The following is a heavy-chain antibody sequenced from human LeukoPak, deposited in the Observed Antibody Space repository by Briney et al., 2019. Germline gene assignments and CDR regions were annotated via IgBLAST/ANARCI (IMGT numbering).Heavy chain of an antibody. CDR2: IYYSGST. V-gene: IGHV4-39*02. CDR1: GGSISSSSYY. CDR3: ARDRNYGMDV. Sequence: SETLSLTCTVSGGSISSSSYYWGWLRQPPGKGLEWIGSIYYSGSTYYNPSLKSRVTISVDTSKNQFSLKLSSVTAADTAVYYCARDRNYGMDVWGQGTTVTVSS. J-gene: IGHJ6*02.